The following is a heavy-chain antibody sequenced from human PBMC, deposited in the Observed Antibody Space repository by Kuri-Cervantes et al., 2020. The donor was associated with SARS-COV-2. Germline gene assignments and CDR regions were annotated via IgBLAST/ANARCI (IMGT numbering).Heavy chain of an antibody. D-gene: IGHD2-2*01. V-gene: IGHV1-69*13. J-gene: IGHJ4*02. CDR3: AREGGDIVVEFDY. CDR1: GGTFSSYA. CDR2: IIPIFGTA. Sequence: SVKVSCKASGGTFSSYAISWVRQAPGQGLEWMGGIIPIFGTANYAQKFQGRVTITADESTSTAYMELSSLRSEDTAVYYCAREGGDIVVEFDYWGQGTLVTVSS.